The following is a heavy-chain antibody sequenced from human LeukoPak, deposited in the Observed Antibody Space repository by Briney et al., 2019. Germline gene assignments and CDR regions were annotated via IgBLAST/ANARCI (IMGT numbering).Heavy chain of an antibody. V-gene: IGHV4-59*01. J-gene: IGHJ6*03. CDR2: MYNSGST. D-gene: IGHD3-10*01. CDR1: GGSMSSYY. CDR3: ARAPPRTYYYYMDV. Sequence: PSETLPLTCNVSGGSMSSYYWTWIRQPPGKGLEWIGYMYNSGSTNYNPSLKSRVTISVDTSKNQFSLNLTSVTAADTAVYYCARAPPRTYYYYMDVWGKGTTVTVSS.